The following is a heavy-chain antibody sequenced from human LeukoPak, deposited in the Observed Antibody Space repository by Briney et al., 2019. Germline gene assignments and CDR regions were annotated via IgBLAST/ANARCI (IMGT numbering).Heavy chain of an antibody. V-gene: IGHV1-2*02. D-gene: IGHD1-26*01. CDR3: FREGHSGSYFY. J-gene: IGHJ4*02. Sequence: ASVKVSCKASGSTFTGYYIHWVRQAPGQGLEWMGWINPNSGGTNSAQKFQGKVTMTGSTSINTAYMDLTMLRSDAKAVDYCFREGHSGSYFYWGQGTLVTVSS. CDR2: INPNSGGT. CDR1: GSTFTGYY.